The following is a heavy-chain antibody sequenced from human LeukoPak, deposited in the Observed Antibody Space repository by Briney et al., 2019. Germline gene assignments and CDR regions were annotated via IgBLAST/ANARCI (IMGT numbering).Heavy chain of an antibody. V-gene: IGHV3-23*01. D-gene: IGHD3-22*01. CDR3: AKDHYYYDSSGTPDY. Sequence: GGSLRLSCAASGFTFSTYAMSWVRPAPEKGLECVSTISDSGSNTYYADSVRGRFTISRDNSKNTLYLQMNSLRAEDTAVYYCAKDHYYYDSSGTPDYWGQGTLVTVSS. CDR2: ISDSGSNT. CDR1: GFTFSTYA. J-gene: IGHJ4*02.